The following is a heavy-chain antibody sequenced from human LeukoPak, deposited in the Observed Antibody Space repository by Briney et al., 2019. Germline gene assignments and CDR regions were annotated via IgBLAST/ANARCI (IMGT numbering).Heavy chain of an antibody. CDR3: ARARIVVVPAAMLNYYYGMDV. V-gene: IGHV4-34*01. D-gene: IGHD2-2*01. Sequence: PSETLSLTCAVYGGSFSGYYWSWIRQPPGKGLEWIGEINHSGSTNYNPSLKSRVTISVDTSKNQFSLKLSSVTAADTAVYYCARARIVVVPAAMLNYYYGMDVWGKGTTVTVSS. J-gene: IGHJ6*04. CDR2: INHSGST. CDR1: GGSFSGYY.